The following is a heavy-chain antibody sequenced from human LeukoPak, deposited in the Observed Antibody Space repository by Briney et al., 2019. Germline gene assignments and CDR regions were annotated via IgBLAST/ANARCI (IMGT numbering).Heavy chain of an antibody. J-gene: IGHJ6*04. CDR3: AREGGESYGMDV. Sequence: GGSLRLSCAASGFTFRNYFMHWVRQAPGKGLEWVANIKRHGSEKYYVDSVKGRFTISRDNAKNSLYLQMNSLRDEDTAVYYCAREGGESYGMDVWGKGTTVTVSS. CDR2: IKRHGSEK. D-gene: IGHD3-10*01. CDR1: GFTFRNYF. V-gene: IGHV3-7*03.